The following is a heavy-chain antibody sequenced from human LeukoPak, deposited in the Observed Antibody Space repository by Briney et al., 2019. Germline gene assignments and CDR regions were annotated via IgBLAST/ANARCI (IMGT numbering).Heavy chain of an antibody. CDR1: GGSISSYY. D-gene: IGHD5-18*01. J-gene: IGHJ4*02. CDR3: ARDASSSSYGYYYFDY. Sequence: SETLSLTCTVSGGSISSYYWSWIRQPPGKGLEWIGYIYYSGSTNHNPSLKSRVTISVDTSKNQFSLKLSSVTAADTAVYYCARDASSSSYGYYYFDYWGQGTLVTVSS. CDR2: IYYSGST. V-gene: IGHV4-59*01.